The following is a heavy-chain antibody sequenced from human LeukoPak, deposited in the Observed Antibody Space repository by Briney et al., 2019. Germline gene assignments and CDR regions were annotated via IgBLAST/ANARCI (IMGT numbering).Heavy chain of an antibody. CDR2: ISGGSSYI. V-gene: IGHV3-21*01. J-gene: IGHJ4*02. CDR1: GFHLSSYS. Sequence: GGSLRLSCAASGFHLSSYSMTWVRQAPGKGLEWVSSISGGSSYIHYAASVKGRFTISRDNAKNSLYLKMNSLRAEDTAVYYCAGGYSSGWYVIGYWGQGTLVTVSS. D-gene: IGHD6-19*01. CDR3: AGGYSSGWYVIGY.